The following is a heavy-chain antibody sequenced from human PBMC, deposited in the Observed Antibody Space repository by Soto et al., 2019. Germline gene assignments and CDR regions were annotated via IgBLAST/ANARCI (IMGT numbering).Heavy chain of an antibody. CDR1: GGSVSIGSHY. CDR2: IYHSGST. Sequence: PSETLSLTCTVSGGSVSIGSHYWSWIRQPPGKGLEWIAYIYHSGSTDYNPSLKSRVSISVDLSKNQFSLRLGSVTAADTAVYYCARDRSDDINSFDAFDIWGPGKMVTVSS. CDR3: ARDRSDDINSFDAFDI. J-gene: IGHJ3*02. V-gene: IGHV4-61*01. D-gene: IGHD1-1*01.